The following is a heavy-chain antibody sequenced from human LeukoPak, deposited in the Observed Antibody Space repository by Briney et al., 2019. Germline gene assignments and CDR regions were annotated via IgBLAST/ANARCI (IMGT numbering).Heavy chain of an antibody. Sequence: SETLSLTSTVSACSISSYYWSWIRQPAGKGLEWIGRIYTSGSTNYNPSLNSRVTMSVDTSKNKFSMKLSSVTAADTAVYYCARGGYSYGPTLNYWGQGTLVTVSS. CDR3: ARGGYSYGPTLNY. V-gene: IGHV4-4*07. D-gene: IGHD5-18*01. CDR2: IYTSGST. CDR1: ACSISSYY. J-gene: IGHJ4*02.